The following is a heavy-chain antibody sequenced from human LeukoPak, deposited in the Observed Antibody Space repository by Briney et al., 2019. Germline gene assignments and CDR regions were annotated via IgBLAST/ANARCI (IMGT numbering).Heavy chain of an antibody. CDR2: TYYRSKWYN. J-gene: IGHJ5*02. Sequence: SQTLSLTCAISGDSVSSNSAAWNWIRQSPSRGLEWLGRTYYRSKWYNDYAVSVKSRITINPDTSKNQFSLQLNSVTPEDTAVYYCARVVPMPRSNYKWLKEDWFDPWGQGTLVTASS. CDR3: ARVVPMPRSNYKWLKEDWFDP. CDR1: GDSVSSNSAA. V-gene: IGHV6-1*01. D-gene: IGHD1-1*01.